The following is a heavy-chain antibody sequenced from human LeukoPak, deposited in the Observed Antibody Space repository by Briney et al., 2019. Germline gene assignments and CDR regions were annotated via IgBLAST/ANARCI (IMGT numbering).Heavy chain of an antibody. CDR2: IKSKTDGGTT. CDR3: TTSLSGYDPPVDV. V-gene: IGHV3-15*01. Sequence: PGGSLRLSCAASGFTFSNAWMSWVRQAPGKGLEWVGRIKSKTDGGTTDYAAPVKGRFTISRDDSKNTLYLQMNSLKTEDTAVYYCTTSLSGYDPPVDVWGKGTTVTISS. J-gene: IGHJ6*04. D-gene: IGHD5-12*01. CDR1: GFTFSNAW.